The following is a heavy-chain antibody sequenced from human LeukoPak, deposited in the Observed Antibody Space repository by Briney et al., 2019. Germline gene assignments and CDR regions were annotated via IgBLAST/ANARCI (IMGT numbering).Heavy chain of an antibody. CDR3: ARGLEQQLAIHNWFDP. Sequence: PSETLSLTCTVSGGSISSYYWSWIRQPAGKGLEWIGRIYTSGSTNYNPSLKSRVTMSVDTSKNQFSLKLSSVTAADTAVYYCARGLEQQLAIHNWFDPWGQGTLVTVSS. CDR2: IYTSGST. J-gene: IGHJ5*02. D-gene: IGHD6-13*01. V-gene: IGHV4-4*07. CDR1: GGSISSYY.